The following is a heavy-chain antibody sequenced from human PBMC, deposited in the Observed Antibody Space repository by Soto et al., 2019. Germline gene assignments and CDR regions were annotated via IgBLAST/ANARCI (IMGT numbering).Heavy chain of an antibody. CDR2: IWYDGSNK. Sequence: QVQLVESGGGVVQPGRSLRLYSAASGFTFSSYGMHWVRQAPGKGLEWVAVIWYDGSNKYYADSVKGRFTISRDNSKNTLYLQMNSLRAEDTAVYYCARDWGLGYLTPYGMDVWGQGTTVTVSS. D-gene: IGHD4-17*01. J-gene: IGHJ6*02. CDR1: GFTFSSYG. V-gene: IGHV3-33*01. CDR3: ARDWGLGYLTPYGMDV.